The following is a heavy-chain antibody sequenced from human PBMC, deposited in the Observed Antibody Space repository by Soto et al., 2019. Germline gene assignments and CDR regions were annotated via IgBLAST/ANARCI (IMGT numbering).Heavy chain of an antibody. V-gene: IGHV3-23*01. D-gene: IGHD6-6*01. Sequence: GGSLRLSCAASGFTFTNYAMTWVRQAPGKGLEWVSGISASGGSTYYADSVKGRFTISRDNSKNTLFLQMNSLRAEDTALYYCAKDRGSLYTSSSPLYFWGQGTLVTVSS. CDR2: ISASGGST. J-gene: IGHJ4*02. CDR1: GFTFTNYA. CDR3: AKDRGSLYTSSSPLYF.